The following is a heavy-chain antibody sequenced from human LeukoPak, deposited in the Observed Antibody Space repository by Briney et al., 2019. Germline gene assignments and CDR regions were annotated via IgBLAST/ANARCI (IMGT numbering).Heavy chain of an antibody. D-gene: IGHD2-15*01. CDR2: IVVGSGNT. V-gene: IGHV1-58*01. Sequence: SVKVSCKASGFTFTSSAVQWVRQARGQRLEWIGWIVVGSGNTNYAQKFQERVTITRDMSTSTAYMELSSLRSEDTAVYYCAADPNCSGGSCYLISDYWGQGTLVTVSS. CDR3: AADPNCSGGSCYLISDY. J-gene: IGHJ4*02. CDR1: GFTFTSSA.